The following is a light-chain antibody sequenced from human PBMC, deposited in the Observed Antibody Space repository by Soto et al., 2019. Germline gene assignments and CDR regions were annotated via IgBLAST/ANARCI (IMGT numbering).Light chain of an antibody. CDR2: TTS. CDR3: QQSYTTPPA. Sequence: DIQMTQSPSSLSASVGDRVTITCRASQSVSIYLNWYQQKPGKAPKLLIYTTSSLQSEVPSRFSVSGSGTDFTLTISSLQPEDFATYYCQQSYTTPPAFGQGTKVEVK. V-gene: IGKV1-39*01. CDR1: QSVSIY. J-gene: IGKJ1*01.